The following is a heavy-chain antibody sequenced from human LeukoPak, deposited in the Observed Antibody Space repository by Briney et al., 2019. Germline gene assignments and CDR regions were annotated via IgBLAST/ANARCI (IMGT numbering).Heavy chain of an antibody. V-gene: IGHV1-2*02. CDR2: INPDSGGT. D-gene: IGHD3-22*01. CDR3: ARSHLMSDYDSSGSYYYGMDV. Sequence: ASVKVSCKASGYTFTGYYMHWVRQAPGQGLEWMGWINPDSGGTNYAQEFQGRVTLTRDTSISTAYMELSRLRSDDTAVYYCARSHLMSDYDSSGSYYYGMDVWGQGTTVTVSS. J-gene: IGHJ6*02. CDR1: GYTFTGYY.